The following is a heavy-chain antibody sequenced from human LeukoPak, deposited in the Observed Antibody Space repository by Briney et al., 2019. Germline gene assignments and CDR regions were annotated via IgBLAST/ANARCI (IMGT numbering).Heavy chain of an antibody. Sequence: GSLRLSCAASGFTFSSYAMHWVRQAPGKGLEWVAVISYDGSNKYYADSVKGRFTISRDNSKNTLYLQMNSLRAEDTAVYYCARDKYCSGGSCSSAFDIWGQGTMVTVSS. V-gene: IGHV3-30*04. J-gene: IGHJ3*02. D-gene: IGHD2-15*01. CDR1: GFTFSSYA. CDR3: ARDKYCSGGSCSSAFDI. CDR2: ISYDGSNK.